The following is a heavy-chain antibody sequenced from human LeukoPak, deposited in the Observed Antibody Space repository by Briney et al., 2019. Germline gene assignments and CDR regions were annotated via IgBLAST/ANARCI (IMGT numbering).Heavy chain of an antibody. J-gene: IGHJ4*02. D-gene: IGHD6-19*01. CDR1: GFTFSSYE. CDR3: ARSSRGIAVATNY. V-gene: IGHV3-48*01. CDR2: ISSSSSTI. Sequence: GGSLRLSCAASGFTFSSYEMNWVRQAPGKGLEWVSYISSSSSTIYYADSVKGRFTISRDNAKNSLYLQMNSLRAEDTAVYYCARSSRGIAVATNYWGQGTLVTVSS.